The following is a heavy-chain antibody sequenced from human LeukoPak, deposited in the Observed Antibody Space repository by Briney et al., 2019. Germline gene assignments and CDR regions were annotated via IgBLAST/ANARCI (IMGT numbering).Heavy chain of an antibody. Sequence: SETLSLTCTVSGGSISSGGYYWSWIRQPPGKGLEWIGYIYHSGSTYYNPSLKSRVTISVDTSKNQFSLKLSSVTAADTAVYYCARKLLDCSSTSCYDYAFDIWGQGTMVTVSS. CDR2: IYHSGST. CDR3: ARKLLDCSSTSCYDYAFDI. D-gene: IGHD2-2*01. CDR1: GGSISSGGYY. V-gene: IGHV4-30-2*02. J-gene: IGHJ3*02.